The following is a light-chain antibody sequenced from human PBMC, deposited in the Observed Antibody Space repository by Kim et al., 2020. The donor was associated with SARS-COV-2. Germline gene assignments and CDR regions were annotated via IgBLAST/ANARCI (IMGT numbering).Light chain of an antibody. CDR2: GKK. CDR3: NSRDSSGNHLV. CDR1: SLRSYY. V-gene: IGLV3-19*01. J-gene: IGLJ2*01. Sequence: SSELTQDPAVSVALGQTVRITCQGDSLRSYYASWYQQKPGQAPVLVIYGKKHRPSGIPAPFPGSSSGNTASLTITGAQAEDEAEYYCNSRDSSGNHLVFG.